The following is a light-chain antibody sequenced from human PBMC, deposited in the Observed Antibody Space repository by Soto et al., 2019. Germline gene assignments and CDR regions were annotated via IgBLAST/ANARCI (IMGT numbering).Light chain of an antibody. V-gene: IGKV3-15*01. J-gene: IGKJ4*01. Sequence: EIVLTQAPATLSVSPGERATLSCRASQSVSSNLAWYQHKPVQDPRLRIYGASTRATGIPARFSGSGSGTEFTRTISSLQSEDFAVYYCQKYNNWPPLTSGGGTKVEIK. CDR3: QKYNNWPPLT. CDR1: QSVSSN. CDR2: GAS.